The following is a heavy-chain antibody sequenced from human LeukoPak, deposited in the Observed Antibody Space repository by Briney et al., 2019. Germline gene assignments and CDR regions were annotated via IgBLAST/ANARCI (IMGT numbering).Heavy chain of an antibody. CDR2: INQSGST. V-gene: IGHV4-34*01. J-gene: IGHJ4*02. CDR3: ARDDFWSGYNYFDY. Sequence: PSETLSLTCAVYGGSFSGYYWSWIRQPPGKGLEWIGEINQSGSTNYNPSLKSRVTISVDTSKNQFSLKLSSVTAADTAVYYCARDDFWSGYNYFDYWGQGTLVTVSS. D-gene: IGHD3-3*01. CDR1: GGSFSGYY.